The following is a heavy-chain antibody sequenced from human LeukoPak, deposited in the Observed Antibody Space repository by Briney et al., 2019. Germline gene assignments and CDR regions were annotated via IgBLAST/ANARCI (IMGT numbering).Heavy chain of an antibody. V-gene: IGHV3-30*03. J-gene: IGHJ4*02. D-gene: IGHD3-16*01. CDR1: GFTFSSYG. CDR3: ARDVEYVWGSYSDY. Sequence: GGSLRLSCAASGFTFSSYGMHWVRQAPGKGLEWVAVISYDGSNKYYADSVKGRFTISRDNSKNTLYLQMNSLRAEDTAVYYCARDVEYVWGSYSDYWGQGTLVTVSS. CDR2: ISYDGSNK.